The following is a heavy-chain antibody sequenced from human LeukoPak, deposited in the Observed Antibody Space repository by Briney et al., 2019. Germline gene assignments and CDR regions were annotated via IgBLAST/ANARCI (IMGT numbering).Heavy chain of an antibody. Sequence: SETLSLTCTVSGGSISSYYWSWIRQPPGKGLEWIGYIYYSGSTNYNPSLKSRVTISVDTSKNQFSLKLSSVTAADTAVYYCARHRGHSSGWYIIPPDNPYFDYWGQGTLVTVSS. D-gene: IGHD6-19*01. CDR2: IYYSGST. J-gene: IGHJ4*02. V-gene: IGHV4-59*08. CDR1: GGSISSYY. CDR3: ARHRGHSSGWYIIPPDNPYFDY.